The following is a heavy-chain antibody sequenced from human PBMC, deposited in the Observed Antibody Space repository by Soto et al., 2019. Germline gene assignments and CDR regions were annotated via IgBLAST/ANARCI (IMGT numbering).Heavy chain of an antibody. J-gene: IGHJ4*02. CDR2: INHSGST. CDR1: GGSFSGYY. V-gene: IGHV4-34*01. D-gene: IGHD3-10*01. CDR3: ARGPSITMVRGVADY. Sequence: QVQLQQWGAGLLKPSETLSLTCAVYGGSFSGYYWSWIRQPPGKGLEWIGEINHSGSTNYNPSLKRRVTISVDTSKNQLTVKLSSVTAADTAVYYCARGPSITMVRGVADYWGQGTLVTVSS.